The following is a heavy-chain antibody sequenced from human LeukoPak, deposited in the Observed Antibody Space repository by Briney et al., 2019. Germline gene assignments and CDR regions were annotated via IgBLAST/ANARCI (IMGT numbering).Heavy chain of an antibody. V-gene: IGHV3-33*01. CDR2: IWYDGSNK. CDR1: GSTFSSYG. Sequence: GRSLRLSCAASGSTFSSYGMHWVRQAPGKGLEWVAVIWYDGSNKYYADSVKGRFTISRDNSKNTLYLQMNSLRAEDTAVYYCARDGPWELPFDYWGQGTLVTVSS. CDR3: ARDGPWELPFDY. J-gene: IGHJ4*02. D-gene: IGHD1-26*01.